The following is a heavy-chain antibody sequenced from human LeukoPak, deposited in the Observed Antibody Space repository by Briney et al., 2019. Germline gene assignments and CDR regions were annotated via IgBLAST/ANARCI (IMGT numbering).Heavy chain of an antibody. Sequence: SQTLSLTCTVSGGSISSGDYYWSWIRQPPGKGLEWIGYIYYSGSTNYNPSLKSRVTISVDTSKNQFSLKLSSVTAADTAVYYCAGTLHYDFWSGPYYYYGMDVWGQGTTVTVSS. J-gene: IGHJ6*02. CDR2: IYYSGST. D-gene: IGHD3-3*01. V-gene: IGHV4-61*08. CDR3: AGTLHYDFWSGPYYYYGMDV. CDR1: GGSISSGDYY.